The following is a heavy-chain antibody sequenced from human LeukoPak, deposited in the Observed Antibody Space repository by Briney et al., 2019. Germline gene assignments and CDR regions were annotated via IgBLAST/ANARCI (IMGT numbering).Heavy chain of an antibody. CDR1: GYTFTSYG. V-gene: IGHV1-18*01. D-gene: IGHD2-21*02. Sequence: AAVKVSCKPSGYTFTSYGISGARQAPGQGLEWMGWISAYNGNTNYAQKLQGRVTMTTDTSTSTAYMELRSLRSDDTAVYYCARDPGCGGDCYFPTSDYWGQGTLVTVSS. J-gene: IGHJ4*02. CDR3: ARDPGCGGDCYFPTSDY. CDR2: ISAYNGNT.